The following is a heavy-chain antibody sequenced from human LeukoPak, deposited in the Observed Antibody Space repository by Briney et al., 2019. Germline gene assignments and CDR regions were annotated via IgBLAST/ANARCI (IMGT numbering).Heavy chain of an antibody. Sequence: GESLQISCKGSGYSFTSYWIGWVRQMPGKGLEWMGIIYPGDSDTRYSPSFQGQVTISADKSISTAYLQWSSLKASDTAMYYCARRVDIVATIADTYYFDYWGQGTLVTVSS. V-gene: IGHV5-51*01. CDR2: IYPGDSDT. D-gene: IGHD5-12*01. J-gene: IGHJ4*02. CDR3: ARRVDIVATIADTYYFDY. CDR1: GYSFTSYW.